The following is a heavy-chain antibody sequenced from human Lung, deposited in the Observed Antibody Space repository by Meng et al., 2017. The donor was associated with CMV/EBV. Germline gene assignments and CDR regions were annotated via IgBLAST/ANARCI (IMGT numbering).Heavy chain of an antibody. CDR3: AREHPFSSGLDY. D-gene: IGHD6-19*01. CDR2: IIPILGIA. J-gene: IGHJ4*02. Sequence: SVXVSXKASGGTFSSYAISWVRQAPEQGLEWIGGIIPILGIANYAQKFQGRVTITADKSTSTAYMELSSLRSEDTAVYYCAREHPFSSGLDYWGQGTLVTVSS. V-gene: IGHV1-69*10. CDR1: GGTFSSYA.